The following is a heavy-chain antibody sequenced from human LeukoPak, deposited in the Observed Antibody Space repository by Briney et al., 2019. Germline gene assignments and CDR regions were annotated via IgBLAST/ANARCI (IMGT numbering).Heavy chain of an antibody. CDR2: IIPIFGTA. V-gene: IGHV1-69*05. D-gene: IGHD3-16*02. CDR1: GGTFSSYA. Sequence: GASVKVSCKASGGTFSSYAISWVRQAPGQGLEWMGRIIPIFGTANYAQKFQGRVTITTDESTSTAYMELSSLRSEDTAVYYCATSESRELSPGFDYWGQGTLVTVSS. J-gene: IGHJ4*02. CDR3: ATSESRELSPGFDY.